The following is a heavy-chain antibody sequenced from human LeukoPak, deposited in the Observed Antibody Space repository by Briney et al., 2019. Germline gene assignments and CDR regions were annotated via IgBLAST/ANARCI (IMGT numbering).Heavy chain of an antibody. J-gene: IGHJ6*03. V-gene: IGHV3-7*01. CDR2: IKPDGSET. Sequence: GGSLRLSCAASGFTFNKYWMSWVRQAPGKGLEWVANIKPDGSETYYVDSVKGRFIISRDNTKNSLYLQMNSLRAEDTAVYFCARARYCSSSSCYMDVWGKGTTTVSS. CDR1: GFTFNKYW. D-gene: IGHD6-6*01. CDR3: ARARYCSSSSCYMDV.